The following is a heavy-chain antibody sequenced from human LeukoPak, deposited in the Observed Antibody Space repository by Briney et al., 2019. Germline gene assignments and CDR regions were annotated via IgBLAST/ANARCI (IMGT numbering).Heavy chain of an antibody. Sequence: HPGGSLRLSCAAPGFTFSSYAMSWVRQAPGKGLEWVSAISGSGGSTYYADSVKGRFTISRDNSKNTLYLQMNSLRAEDTAVYYCAKSGALLLWFGELLDYFDYWGQGTLVTVSS. CDR1: GFTFSSYA. D-gene: IGHD3-10*01. CDR3: AKSGALLLWFGELLDYFDY. J-gene: IGHJ4*02. CDR2: ISGSGGST. V-gene: IGHV3-23*01.